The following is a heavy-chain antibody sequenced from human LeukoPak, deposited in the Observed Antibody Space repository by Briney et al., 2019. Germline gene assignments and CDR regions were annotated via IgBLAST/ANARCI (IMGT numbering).Heavy chain of an antibody. J-gene: IGHJ6*03. CDR2: ISYDGSNK. CDR3: AKGSKEVLFTRDHYMDV. Sequence: GGSLRLSCAASGFTFSSYAMHWVRQAPGKGLEWVAVISYDGSNKYYADSVKGRFTISRDNSKNTLYLQMNSLRAEDTAVYYCAKGSKEVLFTRDHYMDVWGKGTTVTMSS. CDR1: GFTFSSYA. D-gene: IGHD3-3*01. V-gene: IGHV3-30*04.